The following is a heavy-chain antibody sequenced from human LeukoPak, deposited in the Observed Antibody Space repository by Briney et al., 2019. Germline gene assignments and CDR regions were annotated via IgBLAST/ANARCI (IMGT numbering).Heavy chain of an antibody. CDR1: GGSISSYY. CDR3: ASADGQQLAPFDY. Sequence: LSLTCTVSGGSISSYYMSWIRQAPGKGLEWVSYISSSGSTIYYADSVKGRFTISRDNAKNSLYLQMNSLRAEDTAVYYCASADGQQLAPFDYWGQGTLVTVSS. V-gene: IGHV3-11*04. J-gene: IGHJ4*02. CDR2: ISSSGSTI. D-gene: IGHD6-13*01.